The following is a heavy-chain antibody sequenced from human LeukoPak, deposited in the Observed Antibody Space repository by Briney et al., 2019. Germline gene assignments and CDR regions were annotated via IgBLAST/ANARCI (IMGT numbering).Heavy chain of an antibody. CDR2: ISYDGSNK. V-gene: IGHV3-30*04. Sequence: PGGSLRLSCAASGFTFSSYAMHWVRQAPGKGLEWVAVISYDGSNKYYADSVKGRFTISRDNYKNTLYLQMNSLRAEDTAVYYCVTITGTTGFYAFDIWGQGTMVTVSS. CDR3: VTITGTTGFYAFDI. D-gene: IGHD1-20*01. J-gene: IGHJ3*02. CDR1: GFTFSSYA.